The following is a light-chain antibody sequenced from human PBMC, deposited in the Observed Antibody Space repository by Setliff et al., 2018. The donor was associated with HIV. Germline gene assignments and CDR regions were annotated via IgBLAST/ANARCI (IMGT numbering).Light chain of an antibody. V-gene: IGLV2-14*03. CDR1: TSDIGGYNY. Sequence: QSALTQPASVSGSPGQSITISCTGTTSDIGGYNYVSWYQQHAGEAPKIIMYDVNHRPSGVSNRFSASKSGNTASLTISGLQAEDEADYYCSSYADGDAHVLVGGGTK. J-gene: IGLJ2*01. CDR3: SSYADGDAHVL. CDR2: DVN.